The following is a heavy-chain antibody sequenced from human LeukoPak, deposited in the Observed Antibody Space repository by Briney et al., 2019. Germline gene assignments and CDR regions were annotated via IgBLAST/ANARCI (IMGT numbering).Heavy chain of an antibody. V-gene: IGHV4-59*01. CDR1: GGSISSYY. CDR2: IYYSGST. J-gene: IGHJ5*02. Sequence: SETLSLTCTVSGGSISSYYWSWIRQPPGKGLEWIGYIYYSGSTDYNPSLKSRVTISVDTSKNQFSLKLSSVTAADTAVYYCARDSLYGDPSRWFDPWGQGTLVTVSS. D-gene: IGHD4-17*01. CDR3: ARDSLYGDPSRWFDP.